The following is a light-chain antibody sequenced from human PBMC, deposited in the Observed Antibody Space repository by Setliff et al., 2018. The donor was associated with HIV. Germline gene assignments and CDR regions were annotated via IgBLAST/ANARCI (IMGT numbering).Light chain of an antibody. Sequence: QSALTQPPSVSAAPGQKVTISCSGSSSNIGNNYVSWYQQLPGTAPKLLIYDNNKRPSGIPDRFSGSKSGTSATLGITGLQTGDEADYYCGTWDSSLSVVFGTGTKVTVL. CDR1: SSNIGNNY. CDR2: DNN. J-gene: IGLJ1*01. CDR3: GTWDSSLSVV. V-gene: IGLV1-51*01.